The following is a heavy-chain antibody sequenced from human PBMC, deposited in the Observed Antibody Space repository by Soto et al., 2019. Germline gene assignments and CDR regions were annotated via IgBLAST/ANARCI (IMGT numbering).Heavy chain of an antibody. J-gene: IGHJ4*02. D-gene: IGHD3-10*01. CDR1: GGSISSSSYY. CDR3: ARLPVLLWFGELLGWGQGTLVTVSSGKTIVGESLKISCQGSGYLFFDYLDPADY. Sequence: SETLSLTCTVSGGSISSSSYYWGWIRQPPGKGLEWIGSIYYSGSTYYNPSLKSRVTISVDTSKNQFSLKLSSVTAADTAVYYCARLPVLLWFGELLGWGQGTLVTVSSGKTIVGESLKISCQGSGYLFFDYLDPADYWGQGTLVTVSS. V-gene: IGHV4-39*01. CDR2: IYYSGST.